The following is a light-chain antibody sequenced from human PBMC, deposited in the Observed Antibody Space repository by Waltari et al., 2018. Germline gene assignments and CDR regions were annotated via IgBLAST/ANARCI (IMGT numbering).Light chain of an antibody. J-gene: IGKJ4*01. Sequence: EIVMTQSPATLSVSPGERATLSCRASQSVNSNLAWYQQKPGQAPRFLIHGASTRATGFPARFSGSGSGTEFTLTISSLQSEDFAVYYCQQYNDWLTFGGGTKVEIK. CDR2: GAS. CDR1: QSVNSN. CDR3: QQYNDWLT. V-gene: IGKV3-15*01.